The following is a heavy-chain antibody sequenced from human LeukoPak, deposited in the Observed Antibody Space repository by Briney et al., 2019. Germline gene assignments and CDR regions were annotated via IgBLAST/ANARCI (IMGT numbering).Heavy chain of an antibody. Sequence: GGSLRLSCAASGFTFSSYAMSWVRQAPGKGLEWVSAISGSGGSTYYADSVKGRFTISRDNSKNTLYLQMNSLRAEDTAVYYCAKGSTIFGVAPNDYWGQGTLSPSPQ. D-gene: IGHD3-3*01. CDR3: AKGSTIFGVAPNDY. CDR2: ISGSGGST. CDR1: GFTFSSYA. V-gene: IGHV3-23*01. J-gene: IGHJ4*02.